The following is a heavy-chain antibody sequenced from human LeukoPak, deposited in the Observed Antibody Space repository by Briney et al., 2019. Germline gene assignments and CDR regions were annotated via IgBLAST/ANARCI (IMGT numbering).Heavy chain of an antibody. V-gene: IGHV3-23*01. CDR1: GFTFRNYA. CDR2: ISNSDGRT. D-gene: IGHD5-12*01. Sequence: GGSLRLSCAASGFTFRNYAMSWVRQAPGKGLEWISGISNSDGRTYYADSVKGRFTISRDNAKNSLYLQMNSLRAEDTAVYYCARSGYGGDYWGQGTLVTVSS. J-gene: IGHJ4*02. CDR3: ARSGYGGDY.